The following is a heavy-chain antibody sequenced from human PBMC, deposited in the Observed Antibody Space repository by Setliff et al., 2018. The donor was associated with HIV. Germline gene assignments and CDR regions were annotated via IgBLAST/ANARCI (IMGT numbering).Heavy chain of an antibody. Sequence: PSETLSLTCTVSGDFFSSDYYWGWIRQSPGKGLEWIGSFYETGYTYYNPSLKSRVTVSLHTSENQFSLKLNSVTAADTAVYFCARDRVVVTGKDYYYFGMDVWGRGTTVTVSS. CDR3: ARDRVVVTGKDYYYFGMDV. J-gene: IGHJ6*02. V-gene: IGHV4-38-2*02. CDR2: FYETGYT. CDR1: GDFFSSDYY. D-gene: IGHD2-21*02.